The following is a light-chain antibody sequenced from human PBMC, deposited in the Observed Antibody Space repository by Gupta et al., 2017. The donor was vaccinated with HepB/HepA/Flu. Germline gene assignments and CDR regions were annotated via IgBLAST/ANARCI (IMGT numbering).Light chain of an antibody. CDR1: QSINNW. V-gene: IGKV1-5*03. CDR2: KAS. Sequence: DIQMTQSPSTLSASVGDRVTITCRASQSINNWLAWYQQKPGKAPKLLIYKASTLESGVPSRFSGSGSGTEFTLTISSLQPDDFATYYCQQDNPTSHTFGQGTKVEI. CDR3: QQDNPTSHT. J-gene: IGKJ1*01.